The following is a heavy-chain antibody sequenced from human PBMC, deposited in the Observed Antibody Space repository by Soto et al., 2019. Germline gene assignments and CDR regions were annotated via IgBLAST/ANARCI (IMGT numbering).Heavy chain of an antibody. CDR2: IYYSGST. D-gene: IGHD2-2*01. CDR3: MLGSSWKDFDY. V-gene: IGHV4-39*01. CDR1: GGSISSSSYY. J-gene: IGHJ4*02. Sequence: SETLSLTCTVSGGSISSSSYYWGWIRQPPGKGLEWIGSIYYSGSTYYNPSLKSRVTISVDTSKNQFSLKLSSVTAADTAVYYCMLGSSWKDFDYWGQGTLVTVSS.